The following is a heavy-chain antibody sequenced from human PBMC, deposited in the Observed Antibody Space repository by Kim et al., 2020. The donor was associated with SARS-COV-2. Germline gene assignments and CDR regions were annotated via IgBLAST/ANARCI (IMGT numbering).Heavy chain of an antibody. J-gene: IGHJ4*02. CDR3: TTGGYGPDFDY. CDR2: T. V-gene: IGHV3-15*01. Sequence: TDYAAPVKGRFTISRDDSKNTLYLQMNSLKTEDTAVYYCTTGGYGPDFDYWGQGTLVTVSS. D-gene: IGHD5-18*01.